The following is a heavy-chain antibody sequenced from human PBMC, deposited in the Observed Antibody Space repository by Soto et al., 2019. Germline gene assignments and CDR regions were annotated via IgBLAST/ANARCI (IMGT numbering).Heavy chain of an antibody. V-gene: IGHV1-18*01. D-gene: IGHD2-15*01. CDR3: ARDGGRDCSGGSCYYYYGMDV. Sequence: QVQLVQSGAEVKKPGASVKVSCKASGYTFTSYGISWVRQAPGQGLEWMGWISAYNGNTNYAQKLQGRVTMTTDTSTRAAYMELRSLRSDDTAVYYCARDGGRDCSGGSCYYYYGMDVWGQGTTVTVSS. CDR1: GYTFTSYG. J-gene: IGHJ6*02. CDR2: ISAYNGNT.